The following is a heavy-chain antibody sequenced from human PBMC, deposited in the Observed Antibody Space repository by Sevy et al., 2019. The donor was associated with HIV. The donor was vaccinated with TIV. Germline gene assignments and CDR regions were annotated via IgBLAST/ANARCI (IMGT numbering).Heavy chain of an antibody. CDR2: IYYSGST. Sequence: SETLSLTCTVSGGSISSSSYYWGWIRQPPEKGLEWIGRIYYSGSTYDNPSLKSRVTISVDTSKNQFSLKLSSVTAADTAVYYCARHSGFGEPHDAFDIWGQGTMVTVSS. CDR1: GGSISSSSYY. V-gene: IGHV4-39*01. D-gene: IGHD3-10*01. CDR3: ARHSGFGEPHDAFDI. J-gene: IGHJ3*02.